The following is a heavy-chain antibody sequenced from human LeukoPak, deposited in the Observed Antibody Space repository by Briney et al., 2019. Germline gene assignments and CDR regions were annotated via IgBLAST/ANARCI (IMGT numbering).Heavy chain of an antibody. CDR1: GDSFSGYY. CDR2: INHSGST. Sequence: SETLSLTCAVYGDSFSGYYWAWMRQPPGKGLEWIGEINHSGSTYYNPSLTSRVIISVDTSKNQFSLKLTSVTAADTAVYYCGSGDNWGEYWGQGTLVTVSS. D-gene: IGHD7-27*01. V-gene: IGHV4-34*01. CDR3: GSGDNWGEY. J-gene: IGHJ4*02.